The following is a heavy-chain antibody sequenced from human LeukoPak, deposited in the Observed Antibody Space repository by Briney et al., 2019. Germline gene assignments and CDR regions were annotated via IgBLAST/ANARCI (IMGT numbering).Heavy chain of an antibody. CDR1: GGSISSGGYY. J-gene: IGHJ3*02. V-gene: IGHV4-31*03. CDR2: IYYSGST. Sequence: SETPSLTCTVSGGSISSGGYYWSWIRQHPGKGLEWIGYIYYSGSTYYNPSLKSRVTISVDTSKNQFSLKLSSVTAADTAVYYCARVAVSNDAFDIWGQGTMVTVSS. CDR3: ARVAVSNDAFDI.